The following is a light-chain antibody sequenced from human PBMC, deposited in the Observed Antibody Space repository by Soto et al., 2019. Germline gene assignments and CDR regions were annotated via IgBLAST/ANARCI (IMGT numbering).Light chain of an antibody. V-gene: IGLV2-23*01. J-gene: IGLJ3*02. CDR2: QDS. Sequence: QSALTQPASVSGSPGQSITISCTGTSSDLGTYNLVSWYQQHPCKAPKLMIYQDSKRPSGLSDRFSGSKSGNTASLTISGLQAEDEADYYCCSYAGSNTWVFGGGTKLTVL. CDR1: SSDLGTYNL. CDR3: CSYAGSNTWV.